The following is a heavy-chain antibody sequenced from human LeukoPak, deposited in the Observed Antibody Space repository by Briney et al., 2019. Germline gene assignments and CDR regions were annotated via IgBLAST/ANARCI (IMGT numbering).Heavy chain of an antibody. CDR3: ARAGRDYGGPDY. Sequence: GGSLRLSCAASEFTFSIYAMHWVRQAPGKGLEWVADISYDGSNKYYADSAKGRFTISRDNSKNTLYLQMNSLRAEDTAVYYCARAGRDYGGPDYRGQGTLVTVSS. V-gene: IGHV3-30-3*01. CDR2: ISYDGSNK. J-gene: IGHJ4*02. CDR1: EFTFSIYA. D-gene: IGHD4-23*01.